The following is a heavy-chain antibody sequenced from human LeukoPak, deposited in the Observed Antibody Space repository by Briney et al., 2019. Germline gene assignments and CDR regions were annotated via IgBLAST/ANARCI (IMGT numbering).Heavy chain of an antibody. CDR3: ATETIGRHYDY. Sequence: GGPLRLSCAASGFTFSSCGFNWVRQAPGKGLEWVSSIGPTGTDRYYADSVRGRFTISRDNAKNSMYLQVDSLRDEDTAVYYCATETIGRHYDYWGQGTLLTVSS. D-gene: IGHD1-14*01. CDR1: GFTFSSCG. V-gene: IGHV3-21*01. CDR2: IGPTGTDR. J-gene: IGHJ4*02.